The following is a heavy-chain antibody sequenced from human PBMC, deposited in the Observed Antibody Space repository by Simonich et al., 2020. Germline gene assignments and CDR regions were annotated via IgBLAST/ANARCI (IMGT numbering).Heavy chain of an antibody. D-gene: IGHD1-26*01. CDR1: GFTFSSYD. CDR2: IGTAGDT. Sequence: EVQLVESGGGLVQPGGSLRLSCAASGFTFSSYDMHWVRQANGKGMGGVSAIGTAGDTYYPGSVKGRFTISREKANNSLYLQMNSLRAGDTAVYYCARGGYSGSYNWFDPWGQGTLVTVSS. J-gene: IGHJ5*02. CDR3: ARGGYSGSYNWFDP. V-gene: IGHV3-13*01.